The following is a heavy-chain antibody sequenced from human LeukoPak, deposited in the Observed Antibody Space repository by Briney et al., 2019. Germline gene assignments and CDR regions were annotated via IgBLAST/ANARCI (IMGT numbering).Heavy chain of an antibody. D-gene: IGHD3-22*01. CDR2: IYYSGST. CDR3: ARDRYYYDSSGYYYFDY. Sequence: SETLSLTCTVSGGSISSYYWSWIRQPPGKGLEWFGYIYYSGSTNYNPSLKSRVTMSVDTSKNQFSLKLSSVTAADTAVYYCARDRYYYDSSGYYYFDYWGQGTLVTVSS. V-gene: IGHV4-59*12. J-gene: IGHJ4*02. CDR1: GGSISSYY.